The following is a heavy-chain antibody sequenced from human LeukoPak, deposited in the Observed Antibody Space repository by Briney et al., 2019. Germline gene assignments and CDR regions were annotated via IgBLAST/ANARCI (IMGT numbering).Heavy chain of an antibody. CDR1: GFTFSSYE. CDR3: ARGGARTLEVVVAAKYYYMDV. J-gene: IGHJ6*03. D-gene: IGHD2-15*01. V-gene: IGHV3-21*01. Sequence: AGGSLRLSCAASGFTFSSYEMNWVRQAPGKGLEWVSSISSSSSYIYYADSVKGRFTISRDNAKNSLYLQMNSLRAEDTAVYYCARGGARTLEVVVAAKYYYMDVWGKGTTVTISS. CDR2: ISSSSSYI.